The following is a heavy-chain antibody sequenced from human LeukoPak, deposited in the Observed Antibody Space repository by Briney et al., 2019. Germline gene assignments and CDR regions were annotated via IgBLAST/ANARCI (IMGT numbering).Heavy chain of an antibody. CDR3: TTSIVGATSGWFDP. J-gene: IGHJ5*02. CDR1: GFTFSSYG. V-gene: IGHV3-73*01. Sequence: GRSLRLSCAASGFTFSSYGMHWVRQASGKGLEWVGRIRSKANSYATAYAASVKGRFTISRDDSKNTAYLQMNSLKTEDTAVYYCTTSIVGATSGWFDPWGQGTLVTVSS. CDR2: IRSKANSYAT. D-gene: IGHD1-26*01.